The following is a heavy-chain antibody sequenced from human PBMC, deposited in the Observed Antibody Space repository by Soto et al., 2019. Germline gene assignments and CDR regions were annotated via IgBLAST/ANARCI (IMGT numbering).Heavy chain of an antibody. V-gene: IGHV4-34*01. J-gene: IGHJ6*02. CDR1: GGSFSGYY. D-gene: IGHD2-21*01. CDR3: ARGPAYCGGDCYYYGMDV. Sequence: QVQLQQWGAGLLKPSETLSLTCAVYGGSFSGYYCSWIRQPPGKGLEWIGEINHSGSTNYNPSLQSRVTISVDTSKNQFSLKLSSVTAADTAVYYCARGPAYCGGDCYYYGMDVWGQGTTVTVSS. CDR2: INHSGST.